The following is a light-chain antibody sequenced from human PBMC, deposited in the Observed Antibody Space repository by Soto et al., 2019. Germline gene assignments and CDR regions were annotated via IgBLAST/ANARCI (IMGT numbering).Light chain of an antibody. V-gene: IGLV2-11*01. CDR2: DVT. Sequence: QSALTQPRSVSGSPGQSVTIPCTGTSSDVGEYNWVSWYQRHPGKAPKVIIYDVTKRTPGVPDRFSGSKSGNTASLTISGIEGDDGATYACCSYAGSCVHVLFGGGTKLTVL. CDR1: SSDVGEYNW. J-gene: IGLJ2*01. CDR3: CSYAGSCVHVL.